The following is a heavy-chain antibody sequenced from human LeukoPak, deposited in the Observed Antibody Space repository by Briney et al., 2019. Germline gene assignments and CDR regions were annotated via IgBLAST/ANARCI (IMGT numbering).Heavy chain of an antibody. CDR1: GYTFTSYG. CDR2: ISAYNGNT. J-gene: IGHJ4*02. Sequence: GASVKVSCKASGYTFTSYGISWVRQAPGQGLEWMGWISAYNGNTNYAQKLQGRVTMTTDTSTSTAYMELRSLRSDDTAVYYCARSYDSSGYYGYYFDYWGQGTLVTVSS. D-gene: IGHD3-22*01. CDR3: ARSYDSSGYYGYYFDY. V-gene: IGHV1-18*01.